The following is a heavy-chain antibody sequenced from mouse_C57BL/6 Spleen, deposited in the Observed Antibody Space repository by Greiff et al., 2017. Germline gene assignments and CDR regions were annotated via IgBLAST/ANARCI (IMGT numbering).Heavy chain of an antibody. CDR1: GYTFTSYW. Sequence: QVQLQQPGAELVRPGSSVKLSCKASGYTFTSYWMDWVKQRPGQGLEWVGNIYPSDSETHYNQKFKDKATLTVDKSSSTAYMQLSSLTYEDSAVYDCARNYGSSYFDYWGQGTTLTVSS. D-gene: IGHD1-1*01. V-gene: IGHV1-61*01. CDR3: ARNYGSSYFDY. J-gene: IGHJ2*01. CDR2: IYPSDSET.